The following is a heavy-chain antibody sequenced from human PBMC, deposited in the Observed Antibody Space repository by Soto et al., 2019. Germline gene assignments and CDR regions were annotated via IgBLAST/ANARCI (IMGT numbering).Heavy chain of an antibody. CDR1: GFTFSSYA. V-gene: IGHV3-23*01. D-gene: IGHD3-22*01. CDR3: AKGEGYYDSSGYTLEDFDY. CDR2: ISGSGGRT. J-gene: IGHJ4*02. Sequence: EVQLLESGGGLVQPGGSLRLSCAASGFTFSSYAMSWVRQAPGKGLEWVSAISGSGGRTYYADSVKGRFTISRDNSKNTLYLQMNSLRAEDTAVYYCAKGEGYYDSSGYTLEDFDYWGQGTLVTVSS.